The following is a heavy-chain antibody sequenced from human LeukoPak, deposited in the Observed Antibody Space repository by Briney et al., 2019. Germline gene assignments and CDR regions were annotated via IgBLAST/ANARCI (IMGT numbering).Heavy chain of an antibody. J-gene: IGHJ4*02. CDR3: AREAPKRGDSSGYFYSFDY. CDR2: MNPNSGNT. V-gene: IGHV1-8*01. D-gene: IGHD3-22*01. CDR1: GYTFTSYD. Sequence: GASVKVSCKASGYTFTSYDINWVRQATGQGLEWMGWMNPNSGNTGYAQKFQGRVTMTRNTSISTAYMELSSLRSEDTAVYYCAREAPKRGDSSGYFYSFDYWGQGTLVTVSS.